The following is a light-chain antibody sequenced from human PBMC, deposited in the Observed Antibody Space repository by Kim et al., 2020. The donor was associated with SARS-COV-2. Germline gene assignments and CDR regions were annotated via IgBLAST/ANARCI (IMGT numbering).Light chain of an antibody. CDR2: KDS. CDR3: QVWDSGTWV. CDR1: NIQTKN. J-gene: IGLJ3*02. V-gene: IGLV3-9*01. Sequence: SVALGQTARLTCGGNNIQTKNGHRYRQKPGQAPVLVMYKDSKRPSGIPERFSGSNSGNTATLTITRAQAGDEADYYCQVWDSGTWVFGGGTQLTVL.